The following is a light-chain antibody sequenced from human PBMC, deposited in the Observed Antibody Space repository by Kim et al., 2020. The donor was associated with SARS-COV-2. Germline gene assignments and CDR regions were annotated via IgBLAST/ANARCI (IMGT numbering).Light chain of an antibody. CDR1: SSRSIY. CDR3: NSRDSSGNHVV. Sequence: ALGQPARMTCQGDSSRSIYSSWYQQKKGQAPVLVIYGKNNRPSGIPDRFSGSSSGNTASFTITGAQAEDEADYYCNSRDSSGNHVVFGGGTQLTVL. CDR2: GKN. J-gene: IGLJ2*01. V-gene: IGLV3-19*01.